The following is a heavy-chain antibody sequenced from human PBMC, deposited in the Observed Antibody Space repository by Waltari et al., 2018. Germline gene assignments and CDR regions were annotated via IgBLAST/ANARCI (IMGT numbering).Heavy chain of an antibody. D-gene: IGHD3-10*01. CDR1: GFTLRSYG. V-gene: IGHV3-33*01. CDR2: IWYDGSNK. Sequence: QVQLVESGGGVGQPGRSLRLSCAASGFTLRSYGLYWVRQAPGKGLEWVAVIWYDGSNKYYADSVKGRFTISRDNSKNTLYLQMNSLRAEDTAVYYCVREDYQGFDYWGQGTLVTVSS. CDR3: VREDYQGFDY. J-gene: IGHJ4*02.